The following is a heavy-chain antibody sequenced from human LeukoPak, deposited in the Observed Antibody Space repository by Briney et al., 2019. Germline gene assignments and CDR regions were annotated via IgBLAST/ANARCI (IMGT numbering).Heavy chain of an antibody. Sequence: SETLSLTCTVSGGSISTSSYYWGWIRQPPGKGLEWIGTIFYSGSTYYNPSLKSRVTISVDTSKNQFSLKLSSVTAADTAVYYCARDRWRPPSSREPWYFDLWGRGTLVTVSS. CDR3: ARDRWRPPSSREPWYFDL. J-gene: IGHJ2*01. CDR1: GGSISTSSYY. V-gene: IGHV4-39*07. D-gene: IGHD6-13*01. CDR2: IFYSGST.